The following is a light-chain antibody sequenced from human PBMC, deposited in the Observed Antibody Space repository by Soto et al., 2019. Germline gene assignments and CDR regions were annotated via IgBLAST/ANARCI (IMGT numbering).Light chain of an antibody. CDR1: NSDIGAYNY. CDR3: ASHGNNGV. V-gene: IGLV2-14*01. Sequence: QYVLTQPASVSGSPGQSITISCTGSNSDIGAYNYVSWYQQHPGKAPKFIMYEVSNRPSGVSYRFSGSKSGNTASLTISGLQAEDEADYYCASHGNNGVFGGGTKLTVL. CDR2: EVS. J-gene: IGLJ3*02.